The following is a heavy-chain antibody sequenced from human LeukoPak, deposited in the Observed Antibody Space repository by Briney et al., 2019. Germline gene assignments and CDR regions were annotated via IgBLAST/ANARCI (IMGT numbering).Heavy chain of an antibody. CDR3: AKESRAVAGYYFDY. J-gene: IGHJ4*02. CDR1: GFTFSSYA. Sequence: PGGPLRLSCAASGFTFSSYAMSWVRQAPRKGLAGVSGISASGGSTYYADSVKGRFTISRDNSKNTLYLQMNSLRAEDTAVYYCAKESRAVAGYYFDYWGQGTLVTVSS. V-gene: IGHV3-23*01. D-gene: IGHD6-19*01. CDR2: ISASGGST.